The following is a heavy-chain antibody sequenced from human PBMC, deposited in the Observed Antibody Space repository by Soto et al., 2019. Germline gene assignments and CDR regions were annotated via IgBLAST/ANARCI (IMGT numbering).Heavy chain of an antibody. CDR2: INAGNGNT. V-gene: IGHV1-3*01. CDR3: AGDIVVVVASPNYYYYGMDV. J-gene: IGHJ6*02. D-gene: IGHD2-15*01. CDR1: GYTFTSYA. Sequence: QVQLVQSGAEVKKPGASVKVSCKASGYTFTSYAMHWVRQAPGQRLEWMGWINAGNGNTKYSQKFQGRVTITRDTSASTAYMELSSLRSEDTAVYYCAGDIVVVVASPNYYYYGMDVWGQGTTVTVSS.